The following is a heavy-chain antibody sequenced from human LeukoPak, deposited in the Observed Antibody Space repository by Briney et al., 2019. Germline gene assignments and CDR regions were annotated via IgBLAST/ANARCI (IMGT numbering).Heavy chain of an antibody. J-gene: IGHJ2*01. CDR2: INHSGST. CDR3: ARGPYDFWSGYSYWYFDL. CDR1: GGSFSGYY. D-gene: IGHD3-3*01. V-gene: IGHV4-34*01. Sequence: PSETLSLTCAVYGGSFSGYYWSWIRQPPGKGLEWIGEINHSGSTNYNPSLKSRVTISVDTSKNQFSLKLSSVTAADTAVYYCARGPYDFWSGYSYWYFDLWGRSTLATVSS.